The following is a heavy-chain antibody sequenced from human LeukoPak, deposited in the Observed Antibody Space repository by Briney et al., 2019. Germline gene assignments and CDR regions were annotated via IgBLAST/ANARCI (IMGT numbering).Heavy chain of an antibody. D-gene: IGHD1-26*01. Sequence: SETLSLTCAVYGGSFSGYYWSWIRQPPGKGLEWIGEINHSGSTNYNPSLKSRVTISVDTSKNQFSLKLSSVTAADTAVYYCARESRGSYSIDYWGQGTLVTVSS. V-gene: IGHV4-34*01. CDR1: GGSFSGYY. CDR2: INHSGST. J-gene: IGHJ4*02. CDR3: ARESRGSYSIDY.